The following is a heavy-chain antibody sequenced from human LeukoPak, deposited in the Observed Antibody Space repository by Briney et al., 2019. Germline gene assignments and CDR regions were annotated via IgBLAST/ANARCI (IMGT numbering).Heavy chain of an antibody. J-gene: IGHJ4*02. Sequence: GGSLRLSCAASGFTFSSYEMNWVRQAPGKGLEWVSYISSSGITIYYADSMKGRFTISRDNAKNSLYLQMNSLRAEDTAVYYCARGVGKSYFDYWGQGTLVTVSS. CDR1: GFTFSSYE. V-gene: IGHV3-48*03. CDR3: ARGVGKSYFDY. D-gene: IGHD4-23*01. CDR2: ISSSGITI.